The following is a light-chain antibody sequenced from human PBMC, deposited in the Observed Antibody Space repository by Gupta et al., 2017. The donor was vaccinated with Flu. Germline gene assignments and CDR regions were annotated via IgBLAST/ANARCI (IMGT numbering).Light chain of an antibody. Sequence: DIVMTQSPLSLPVTPGEPASISCMSSQSLLHSNGYNYLNWYLQKPGQSPQLLIYLGSNRASGVPDRFSGSGSGTDFTLKISRVEAEDVGIYYCMQALQTPLTFGGGTKVEMK. J-gene: IGKJ4*01. CDR2: LGS. CDR1: QSLLHSNGYNY. CDR3: MQALQTPLT. V-gene: IGKV2-28*01.